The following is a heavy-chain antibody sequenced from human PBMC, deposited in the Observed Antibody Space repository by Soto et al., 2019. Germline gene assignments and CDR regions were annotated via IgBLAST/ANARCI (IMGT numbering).Heavy chain of an antibody. CDR2: INPNGGGT. V-gene: IGHV1-2*02. CDR3: ARVACSGGGCYSIFSVVI. CDR1: GYSFTDSY. Sequence: QVQLVQSGAEVKKPGDSVKVSCKSSGYSFTDSYMNWVRQAPGQGLEWMGWINPNGGGTNYAQNFQGRVTMTRDTSISTAYMELGRLRSDDTGVYYCARVACSGGGCYSIFSVVIWGQGTVVSVSS. D-gene: IGHD2-21*02. J-gene: IGHJ3*02.